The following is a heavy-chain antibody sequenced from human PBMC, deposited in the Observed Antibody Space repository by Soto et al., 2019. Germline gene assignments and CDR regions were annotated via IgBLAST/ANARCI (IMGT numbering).Heavy chain of an antibody. CDR3: ARGVYYGSGSYYNVDYYMDV. J-gene: IGHJ6*03. CDR1: GFTFSDYY. D-gene: IGHD3-10*01. V-gene: IGHV3-11*01. CDR2: ISSSGSTI. Sequence: GGSLRLSCAASGFTFSDYYMSWIRQAPGKGLEWVSYISSSGSTIYYTDSVKGRFTISRDNAKNSLYLQMNSLGAEDTAVYYCARGVYYGSGSYYNVDYYMDVWGKGTTVTVSS.